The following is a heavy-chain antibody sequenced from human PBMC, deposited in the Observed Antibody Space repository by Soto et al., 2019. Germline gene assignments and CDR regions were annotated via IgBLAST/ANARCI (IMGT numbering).Heavy chain of an antibody. CDR1: GGSVSSRSYY. J-gene: IGHJ5*02. CDR3: GIGYGPHDH. D-gene: IGHD3-10*01. V-gene: IGHV4-61*01. Sequence: PSETLSLTCTVSGGSVSSRSYYWTWIRQPPGKGLEWIGYMYYNGNTNYSPSLRSRVTISVDTSKNQLSLNLSSVTAADTAVYYCGIGYGPHDHWGQGTLVTVSS. CDR2: MYYNGNT.